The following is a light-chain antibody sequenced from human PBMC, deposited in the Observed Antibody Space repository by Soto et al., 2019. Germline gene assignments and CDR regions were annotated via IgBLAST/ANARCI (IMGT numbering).Light chain of an antibody. Sequence: EVVMTQSPLSLPVTLGQPASISCRSSQGLVHPDGNIYLSWFQQRPGQSPRRLIYEVSNRDSGVPDRISGSGSGTDFTLRISRVEAEDVGIYYCMQATHWPWTFGQGTKVDIK. J-gene: IGKJ1*01. CDR3: MQATHWPWT. CDR2: EVS. CDR1: QGLVHPDGNIY. V-gene: IGKV2-30*02.